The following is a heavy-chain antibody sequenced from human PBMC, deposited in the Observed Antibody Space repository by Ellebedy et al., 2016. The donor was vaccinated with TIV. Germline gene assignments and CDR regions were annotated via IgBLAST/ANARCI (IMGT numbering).Heavy chain of an antibody. J-gene: IGHJ4*02. CDR2: IYRSGTT. CDR1: GDSITSNHW. Sequence: MPSETLSLTCAVSGDSITSNHWWNWVRQPPGGGLEWIGEIYRSGTTNYNPSLRSRLNISLDKSNNQFSLRLTSVTAADTAIYYCARESPRRAPPRIAVPSNRDFWGQGTLVSVSS. D-gene: IGHD6-19*01. CDR3: ARESPRRAPPRIAVPSNRDF. V-gene: IGHV4-4*02.